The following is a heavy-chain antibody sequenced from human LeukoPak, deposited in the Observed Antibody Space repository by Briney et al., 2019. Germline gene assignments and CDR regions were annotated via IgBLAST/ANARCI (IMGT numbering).Heavy chain of an antibody. D-gene: IGHD4-17*01. CDR1: GFTFSSYS. CDR3: ARAGGYGDHAR. J-gene: IGHJ4*02. Sequence: GGSLRLSCAASGFTFSSYSMNWVRQAPGKGLEWDSSISSSSSYIYYADSVKGRFTISRDNAKNSLYLQVNSLRAGDTAVYYCARAGGYGDHARWGQGPLVTVSS. CDR2: ISSSSSYI. V-gene: IGHV3-21*01.